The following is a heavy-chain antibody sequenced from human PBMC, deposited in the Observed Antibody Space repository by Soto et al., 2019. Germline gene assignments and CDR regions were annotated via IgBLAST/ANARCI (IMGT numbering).Heavy chain of an antibody. D-gene: IGHD3-16*02. J-gene: IGHJ6*03. CDR1: GGSISSCY. CDR3: ARHQYYDYIWGSYRGYYYYYYMDV. V-gene: IGHV4-59*08. CDR2: IYYSGST. Sequence: SETLSLTCTVSGGSISSCYWSWIRQPPGKGLEWIGYIYYSGSTNYNPSLKSRVTISVDTSKNQLSLKLSSVTAADTAVYYCARHQYYDYIWGSYRGYYYYYYMDVWGKGTTVTVSS.